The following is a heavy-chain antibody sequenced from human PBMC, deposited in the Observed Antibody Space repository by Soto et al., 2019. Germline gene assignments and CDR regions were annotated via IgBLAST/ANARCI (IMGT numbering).Heavy chain of an antibody. V-gene: IGHV3-11*01. Sequence: PGGSLRLSCAASGFTFSDYYMSWIRQAPGKGLEWISYITSSGTTISYADSVKGRFTISRDNAKNSLYLQMNSLRDEDTAVYYCARPAGVGRYGRYDYWGQGTPVTLSS. CDR2: ITSSGTTI. D-gene: IGHD3-16*01. J-gene: IGHJ4*02. CDR3: ARPAGVGRYGRYDY. CDR1: GFTFSDYY.